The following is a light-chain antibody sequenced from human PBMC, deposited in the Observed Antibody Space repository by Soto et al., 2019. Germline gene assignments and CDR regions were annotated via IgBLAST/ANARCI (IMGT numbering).Light chain of an antibody. V-gene: IGLV2-8*01. CDR2: DVS. J-gene: IGLJ1*01. CDR1: SSDIGGYNS. CDR3: SSYTDRNNLV. Sequence: QSALTQSPFASGSPGQSVTISCTGTSSDIGGYNSVSWYQQHPGKAPKVMIYDVSKRPSGVPDRFSGSKSGNTASLTVSALQAEDEADYYCSSYTDRNNLVFGTGTKLTVL.